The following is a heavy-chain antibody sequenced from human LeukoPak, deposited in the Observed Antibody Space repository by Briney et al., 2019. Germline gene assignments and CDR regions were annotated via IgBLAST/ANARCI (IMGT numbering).Heavy chain of an antibody. CDR1: GFTFSSYG. CDR2: ISYDGSDK. D-gene: IGHD6-13*01. CDR3: AKTHDYSSSWYVPPFDY. V-gene: IGHV3-30*18. J-gene: IGHJ4*02. Sequence: PGGSLRLSCAASGFTFSSYGMHWVRQAPGKGLEWVAVISYDGSDKYYADAVKGRFTISRDNPKNTLYLQLPSLRPEDTAVYYCAKTHDYSSSWYVPPFDYWGQGTLVTVSS.